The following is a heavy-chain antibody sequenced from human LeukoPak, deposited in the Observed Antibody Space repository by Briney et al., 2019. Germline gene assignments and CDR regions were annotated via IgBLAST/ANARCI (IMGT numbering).Heavy chain of an antibody. CDR3: ARGGGYSYGLYYFDY. J-gene: IGHJ4*02. Sequence: SVTVSCKASGGTFSSYAISWVRQAPGQGLEWMGRIIPILGIANYAQKFQGRVAITADKSTSTAYMELSSLRSEDTAVYYCARGGGYSYGLYYFDYWGQGTLVTVSS. CDR2: IIPILGIA. D-gene: IGHD5-18*01. CDR1: GGTFSSYA. V-gene: IGHV1-69*04.